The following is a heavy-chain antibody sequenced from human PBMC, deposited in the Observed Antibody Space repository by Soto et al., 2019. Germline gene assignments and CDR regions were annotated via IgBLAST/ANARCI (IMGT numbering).Heavy chain of an antibody. J-gene: IGHJ4*02. CDR2: IYYSGST. CDR3: ARQSRELYFDY. CDR1: GGSISSYY. V-gene: IGHV4-59*08. Sequence: SETLSLTCTVSGGSISSYYWSWIRQPPGKGLEWIGYIYYSGSTNYNPSLKSRVTISVDTSKNQFSLKLSSVTAADTAVYYCARQSRELYFDYWGQGTLVTVSS. D-gene: IGHD1-26*01.